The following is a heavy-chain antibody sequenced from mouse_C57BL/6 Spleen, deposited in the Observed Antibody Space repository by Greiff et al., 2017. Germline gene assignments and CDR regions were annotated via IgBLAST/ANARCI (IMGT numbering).Heavy chain of an antibody. Sequence: QVQLQQSGPGLVQPSQSLSITCTVSGFSLTSYGVHWVRQSPGKGLEWLGVLWSGGSTDYNAAFISRLSISKDNSKSQVFFKMNSLQADDTAIYYCATERGDWDYAMDYWGQGTSVTVSS. J-gene: IGHJ4*01. CDR2: LWSGGST. CDR1: GFSLTSYG. CDR3: ATERGDWDYAMDY. V-gene: IGHV2-2*01. D-gene: IGHD4-1*01.